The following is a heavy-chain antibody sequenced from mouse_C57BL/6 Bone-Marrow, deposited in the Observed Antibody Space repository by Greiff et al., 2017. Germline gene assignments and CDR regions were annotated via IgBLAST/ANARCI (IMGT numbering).Heavy chain of an antibody. Sequence: EVNVVESGGGLVQPGGSLKLSCAASGFTFSDYGMAWVRQAPRKGPEWVAFISNLAYSIYYADTVTGRFTISRENAKNTLYLEMSSLRSEDTAMYYSARHYDYDEAWFAYAGQGTLVTVSA. J-gene: IGHJ3*01. CDR3: ARHYDYDEAWFAY. CDR2: ISNLAYSI. V-gene: IGHV5-15*01. CDR1: GFTFSDYG. D-gene: IGHD2-4*01.